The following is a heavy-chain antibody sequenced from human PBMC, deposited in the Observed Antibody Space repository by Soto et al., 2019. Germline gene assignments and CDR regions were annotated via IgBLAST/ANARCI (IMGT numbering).Heavy chain of an antibody. D-gene: IGHD6-13*01. CDR1: GFIFSDHN. CDR3: AKDRSNSWSFDY. CDR2: ISYDGTNK. V-gene: IGHV3-30*18. J-gene: IGHJ4*02. Sequence: SLRLSCAASGFIFSDHNIHCVRQAPGKWLEWVAVISYDGTNKYYADSVKGRFTISRDNSGNTLSLQMNSLGAGDTAVYYCAKDRSNSWSFDYWGQGTLVTVSS.